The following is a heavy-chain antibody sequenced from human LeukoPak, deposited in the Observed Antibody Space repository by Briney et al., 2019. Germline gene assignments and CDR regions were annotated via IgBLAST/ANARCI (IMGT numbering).Heavy chain of an antibody. V-gene: IGHV3-33*06. CDR3: AKDEVDDILTGYDY. D-gene: IGHD3-9*01. J-gene: IGHJ4*02. Sequence: PGGSLRLSCAASGFTFSSYGMHWVRQAPGKGLEWVAVIWYDGSNKYYADSVKGRFTISRDNSKNTLYLQMNSLRAEDTAVYYCAKDEVDDILTGYDYWGRGTLVTVSS. CDR1: GFTFSSYG. CDR2: IWYDGSNK.